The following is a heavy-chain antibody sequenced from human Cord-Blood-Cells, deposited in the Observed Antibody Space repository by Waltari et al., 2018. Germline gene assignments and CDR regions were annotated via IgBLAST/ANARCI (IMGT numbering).Heavy chain of an antibody. CDR3: ARQYSGSSHDAFDI. CDR2: IYYSGST. J-gene: IGHJ3*02. D-gene: IGHD1-26*01. CDR1: GGSISSSSYY. Sequence: QLQLQESGPGLVKTSETLSLTCPVSGGSISSSSYYWGWIRGPPGKGLEWMGSIYYSGSTSYDPSLKSRVTISVDTSKNQFSLKLSSVTAADTAVYYCARQYSGSSHDAFDIWGQGTMVTVSS. V-gene: IGHV4-39*01.